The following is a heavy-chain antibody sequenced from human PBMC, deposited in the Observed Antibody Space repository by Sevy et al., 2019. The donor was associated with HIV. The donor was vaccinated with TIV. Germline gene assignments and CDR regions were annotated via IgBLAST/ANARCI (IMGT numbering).Heavy chain of an antibody. CDR3: ARDLNPGLRYFDWHMDV. Sequence: SETLSLTCTVSGGSISSYYWSWTRQPAGKGLEWIGRIYTSGSTNYNPSLKSRVTMSVDTSKNQFSLKLSSVTAADTAVYYCARDLNPGLRYFDWHMDVWGKGTTVTVSS. CDR1: GGSISSYY. CDR2: IYTSGST. D-gene: IGHD3-9*01. J-gene: IGHJ6*03. V-gene: IGHV4-4*07.